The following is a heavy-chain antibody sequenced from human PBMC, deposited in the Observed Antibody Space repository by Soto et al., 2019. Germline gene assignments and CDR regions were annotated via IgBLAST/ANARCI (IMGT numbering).Heavy chain of an antibody. CDR2: IMTFFGAA. CDR1: GDRFSTYA. Sequence: SVKVSCKASGDRFSTYAFNWVRQAPGQGLEWLGGIMTFFGAAMYAQKFQGRVTITADELTTTVYMELSGLRYEDTAVYYCAGGGKERFRAPGMEVWGQGTRVTVSS. CDR3: AGGGKERFRAPGMEV. J-gene: IGHJ6*02. V-gene: IGHV1-69*13. D-gene: IGHD1-1*01.